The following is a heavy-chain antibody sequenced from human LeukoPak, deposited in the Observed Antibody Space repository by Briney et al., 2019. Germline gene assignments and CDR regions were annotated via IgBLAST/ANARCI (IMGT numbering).Heavy chain of an antibody. J-gene: IGHJ4*02. Sequence: GASVKVSCKASGFTFTSSAMQWVRQARGQRLEWIGWIVVGSGNTNYAQKFQERVTITRDMSTSTAYMELSSLRSEDTAVYYCAATYGAKTLPPPPDYWGQGTLVTVSS. V-gene: IGHV1-58*02. CDR1: GFTFTSSA. CDR3: AATYGAKTLPPPPDY. D-gene: IGHD4-17*01. CDR2: IVVGSGNT.